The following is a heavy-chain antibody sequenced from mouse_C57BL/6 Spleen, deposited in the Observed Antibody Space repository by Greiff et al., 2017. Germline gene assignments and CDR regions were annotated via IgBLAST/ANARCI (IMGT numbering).Heavy chain of an antibody. Sequence: VMLVGSGGGWVQPGGSLVLSCAASGFTLPDTYMGWFGKPPGRQLEWWGFIRNKANGYTTEYSASVKGRFTISRDNSQSILYLQMNALRAEDSATYYCARSGAMDYWGQGTSVTVSS. CDR2: IRNKANGYTT. CDR1: GFTLPDTY. V-gene: IGHV7-3*01. J-gene: IGHJ4*01. CDR3: ARSGAMDY.